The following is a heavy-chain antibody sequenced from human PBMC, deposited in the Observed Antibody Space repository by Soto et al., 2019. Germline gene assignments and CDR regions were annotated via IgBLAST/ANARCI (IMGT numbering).Heavy chain of an antibody. V-gene: IGHV4-34*01. Sequence: SETLSLTCTVYGGSFSGYYWSWIRQPPGKGLEWIGEINHSGSTNYNPSLKSRVTISVDTSKNQFSLKLSSVTAADTAVYYCARGVYCSSTSCYWGMDVWGQGTTVT. CDR3: ARGVYCSSTSCYWGMDV. CDR1: GGSFSGYY. J-gene: IGHJ6*02. D-gene: IGHD2-2*01. CDR2: INHSGST.